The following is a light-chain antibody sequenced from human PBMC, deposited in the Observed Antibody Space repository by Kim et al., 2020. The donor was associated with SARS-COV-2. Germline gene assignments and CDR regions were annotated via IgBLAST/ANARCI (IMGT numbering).Light chain of an antibody. J-gene: IGLJ1*01. CDR2: DVS. Sequence: GWSVTISCAGTSSDVGGYNYVSWYQPRPGKAPRLMIYDVSKRPSGVPDRFSGSKSGNTASLTISGLQAEDEADYYCCSYAGSYTYVFGTGTKVTVL. V-gene: IGLV2-11*01. CDR1: SSDVGGYNY. CDR3: CSYAGSYTYV.